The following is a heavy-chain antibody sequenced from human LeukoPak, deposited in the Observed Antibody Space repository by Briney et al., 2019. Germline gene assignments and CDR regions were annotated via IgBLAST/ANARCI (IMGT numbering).Heavy chain of an antibody. V-gene: IGHV4-59*01. D-gene: IGHD6-6*01. J-gene: IGHJ4*02. Sequence: PSETLSLTCTVSGGSISSYYWSWIRQPPGKGLEWIGYIFYTGSTNYNPSLKNRVTISVDTSKNQFSLKLSSVIAADTAVYYCARDRFEYSTSHFDYWGQGTLVTVSS. CDR3: ARDRFEYSTSHFDY. CDR2: IFYTGST. CDR1: GGSISSYY.